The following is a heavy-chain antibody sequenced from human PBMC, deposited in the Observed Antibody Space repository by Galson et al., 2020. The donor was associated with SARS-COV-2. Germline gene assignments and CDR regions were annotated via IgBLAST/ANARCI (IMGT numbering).Heavy chain of an antibody. CDR2: IYHSGST. J-gene: IGHJ3*02. CDR3: ARMTTVTNDAFDI. Sequence: SETLSLTCAVSGGSISSGGYSWSWIRQPPGKGLEWIGYIYHSGSTYYNPSLKSRVTISVDRSKNQFSLKLSSVTAADTAVYYCARMTTVTNDAFDIWGQGTMVTVSS. D-gene: IGHD4-17*01. CDR1: GGSISSGGYS. V-gene: IGHV4-30-2*01.